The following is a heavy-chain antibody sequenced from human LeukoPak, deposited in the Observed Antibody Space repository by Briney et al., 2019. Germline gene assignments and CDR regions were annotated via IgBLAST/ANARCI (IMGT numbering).Heavy chain of an antibody. CDR1: GFTFSSYG. V-gene: IGHV3-33*01. CDR2: IWYDGSNK. D-gene: IGHD3-22*01. CDR3: AASSSGYRDY. J-gene: IGHJ4*02. Sequence: GGSLRLSCAASGFTFSSYGMHWVRQAPGKGLEWVAVIWYDGSNKYYADSVKGRFTISRDNSKNTLYLPMNSLRAEDTAVYYCAASSSGYRDYWGQGTLVTVSS.